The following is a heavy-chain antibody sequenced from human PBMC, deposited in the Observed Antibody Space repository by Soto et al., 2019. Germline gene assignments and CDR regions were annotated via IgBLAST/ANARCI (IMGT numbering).Heavy chain of an antibody. CDR2: IYYSGST. V-gene: IGHV4-59*01. CDR1: GGSISSCY. Sequence: SETLSLTCTVSGGSISSCYRSWIQQPPGKGLEWIGYIYYSGSTNYNPSLKSRVTISVDTSKNQFSLKLSSVTAADTAVYYCARAGTARWFDPWGQGTLVTVS. J-gene: IGHJ5*02. CDR3: ARAGTARWFDP. D-gene: IGHD5-18*01.